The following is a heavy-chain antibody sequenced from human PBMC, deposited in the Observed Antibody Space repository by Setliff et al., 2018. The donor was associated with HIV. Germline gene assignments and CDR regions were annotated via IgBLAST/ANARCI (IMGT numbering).Heavy chain of an antibody. J-gene: IGHJ4*02. CDR2: IQQHGSEI. V-gene: IGHV3-7*05. D-gene: IGHD6-19*01. CDR1: GYTFSSYW. CDR3: ANMQWASNAWYSFDY. Sequence: LSCAASGYTFSSYWMAWVRQCPGKGLEWVANIQQHGSEIHYVASVEGQFTISRDNAKNSLYLQMNSLRAEDTAVYYCANMQWASNAWYSFDYWGQGALVTVSS.